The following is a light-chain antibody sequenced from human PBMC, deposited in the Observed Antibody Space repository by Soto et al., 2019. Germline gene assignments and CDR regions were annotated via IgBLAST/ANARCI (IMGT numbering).Light chain of an antibody. Sequence: QSVLTQPRSVSGSPGQSVTISCTGTSSDVGGYNYVSWYQQHPGKAPKLMIYDVSKRPSGVPDRFSGSKSGNTASLTISGLQAEDEADYYCCSYAGSYTFPYVFGTGTKFTVL. J-gene: IGLJ1*01. CDR2: DVS. CDR3: CSYAGSYTFPYV. CDR1: SSDVGGYNY. V-gene: IGLV2-11*01.